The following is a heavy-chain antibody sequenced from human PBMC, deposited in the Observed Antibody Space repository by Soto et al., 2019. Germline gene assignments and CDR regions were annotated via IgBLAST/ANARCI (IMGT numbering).Heavy chain of an antibody. CDR3: ARRGYCSSTSCPGGMDV. Sequence: SVKVSCKASGYTFTDYYMHWVRQAPGQGLEWMGWINPNSGGTNYAQKFQGRVTMTRDTSISTAYMELSRLRSDDTAVYYCARRGYCSSTSCPGGMDVWGQGTTVTVSS. CDR1: GYTFTDYY. D-gene: IGHD2-2*01. CDR2: INPNSGGT. J-gene: IGHJ6*02. V-gene: IGHV1-2*02.